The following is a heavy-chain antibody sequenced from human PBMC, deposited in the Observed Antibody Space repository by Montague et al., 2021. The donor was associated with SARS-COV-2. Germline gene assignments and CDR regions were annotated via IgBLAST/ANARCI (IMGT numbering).Heavy chain of an antibody. CDR3: ARAAFYYDFGYQPPSSYYYYLDV. Sequence: SETLSLTCTVSGGSISSYYWSWIRQAPGKGLEWIGDMYYSEGTNYNPSLKSRVTISVDMSKNQLSLKLNSVTAADTAVYYCARAAFYYDFGYQPPSSYYYYLDVWGKGTPVTVSS. CDR1: GGSISSYY. V-gene: IGHV4-59*01. J-gene: IGHJ6*03. CDR2: MYYSEGT. D-gene: IGHD3-3*01.